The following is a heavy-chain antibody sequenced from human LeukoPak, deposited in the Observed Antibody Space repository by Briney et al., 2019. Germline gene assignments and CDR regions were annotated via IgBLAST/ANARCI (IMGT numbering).Heavy chain of an antibody. J-gene: IGHJ5*02. CDR1: GYSFSNYW. CDR3: ARHDDILTGYPTAT. CDR2: IYPGDSET. D-gene: IGHD3-9*01. V-gene: IGHV5-51*01. Sequence: GESLKISCKGFGYSFSNYWIGWVSQMPGKGLEWMGIIYPGDSETRYSPPFQGQVTISADKSISTAYLQWSSLKASDTAMYYCARHDDILTGYPTATWGQGTLVTVSS.